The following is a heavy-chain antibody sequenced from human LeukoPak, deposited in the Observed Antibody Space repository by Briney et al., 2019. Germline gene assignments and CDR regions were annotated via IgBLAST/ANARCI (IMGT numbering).Heavy chain of an antibody. Sequence: PGGSLRLSCAASGFTFDDYGMSWVRQAPGKWLEWVSGINWNGGSTGYADSVKGRFTISRDNAKNSLYLQMNSLRAEDTAVYYCARDQRDAYNYYYYMDVWGKGTTVTVSS. CDR3: ARDQRDAYNYYYYMDV. V-gene: IGHV3-20*04. CDR1: GFTFDDYG. D-gene: IGHD2-2*01. J-gene: IGHJ6*03. CDR2: INWNGGST.